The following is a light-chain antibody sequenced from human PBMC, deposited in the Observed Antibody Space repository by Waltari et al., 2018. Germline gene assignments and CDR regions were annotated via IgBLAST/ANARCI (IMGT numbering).Light chain of an antibody. V-gene: IGKV3-15*01. CDR3: QQYKNWPPLT. CDR1: ESVINS. Sequence: EIVMTQSPATLSVSPGERATLSCRASESVINSLAWYQQRPGQAPRLLFQAASTRATGIPARFSGSGSGTEFTLTISSLQSEDFAVYYCQQYKNWPPLTFGGGTKVEIK. J-gene: IGKJ4*01. CDR2: AAS.